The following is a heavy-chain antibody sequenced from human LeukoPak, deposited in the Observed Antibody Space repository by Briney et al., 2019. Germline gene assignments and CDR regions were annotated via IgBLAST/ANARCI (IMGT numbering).Heavy chain of an antibody. V-gene: IGHV1-8*03. CDR2: MNPHSGNT. Sequence: ASVKVSCKASGYIFTSHDINWVRQATGQGLEWMGWMNPHSGNTGYAQKFQGRVTITRNTSISTAFMELSSLRSDDTAVYYCARERTYHYYMDVWGKGTTVTVSS. J-gene: IGHJ6*03. CDR1: GYIFTSHD. CDR3: ARERTYHYYMDV.